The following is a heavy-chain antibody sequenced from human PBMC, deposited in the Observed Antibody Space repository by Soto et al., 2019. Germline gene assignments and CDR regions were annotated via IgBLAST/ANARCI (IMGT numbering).Heavy chain of an antibody. CDR3: ARGTGRGSSGWYVEVWFDP. J-gene: IGHJ5*02. D-gene: IGHD6-19*01. V-gene: IGHV1-69*13. CDR2: IIPIFGTA. Sequence: ASVKVSCKASGGTFSSYAISWVRQAPGQGLEWMGGIIPIFGTANYAQKFQGRVTITADESTSTAYMELSSLRSEDTAVYYCARGTGRGSSGWYVEVWFDPWGQGTLVTVSS. CDR1: GGTFSSYA.